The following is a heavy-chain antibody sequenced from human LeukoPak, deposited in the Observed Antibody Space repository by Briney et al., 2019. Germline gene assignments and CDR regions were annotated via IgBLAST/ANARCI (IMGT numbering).Heavy chain of an antibody. CDR1: GFTFSSYG. CDR3: ARHRRGHRPYYYYYMDV. CDR2: IRYDGSNK. Sequence: GGSLRLSCAASGFTFSSYGMHWVRQAPGKGLEWVAFIRYDGSNKYYADSVKGRFTISRDNSKNTLYLQMNSLRAEDTAVYYCARHRRGHRPYYYYYMDVWGKGTTVTVSS. V-gene: IGHV3-30*02. J-gene: IGHJ6*03. D-gene: IGHD6-25*01.